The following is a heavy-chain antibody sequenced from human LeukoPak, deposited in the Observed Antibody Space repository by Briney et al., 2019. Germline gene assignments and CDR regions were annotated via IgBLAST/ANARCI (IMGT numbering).Heavy chain of an antibody. CDR3: ARVLTYWNDVSGGAFDI. J-gene: IGHJ3*02. Sequence: GASVKVSCKASGYTFTSYDINWVRQATGQGLEWMGWMNPNSGNTGYAQKFQGRVTMTRNTSISTAYMELSSLRSEDTAVYYCARVLTYWNDVSGGAFDIWGQGTTVTVSS. CDR1: GYTFTSYD. CDR2: MNPNSGNT. V-gene: IGHV1-8*01. D-gene: IGHD1-1*01.